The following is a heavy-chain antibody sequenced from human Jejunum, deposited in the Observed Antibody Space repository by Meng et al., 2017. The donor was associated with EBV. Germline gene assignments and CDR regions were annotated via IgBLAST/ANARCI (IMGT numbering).Heavy chain of an antibody. J-gene: IGHJ4*02. D-gene: IGHD6-25*01. Sequence: GRLVESGGALVQPGGSLRLSCAASGFTFSSYWMHWVRQAPGQGLVWVSRTNEDGRITNYADSVKGRFTISRDNTKNTLYLQMNSLRAEDTAVYFCSRDLAGSDDDWGQGTLVTVS. V-gene: IGHV3-74*01. CDR2: TNEDGRIT. CDR3: SRDLAGSDDD. CDR1: GFTFSSYW.